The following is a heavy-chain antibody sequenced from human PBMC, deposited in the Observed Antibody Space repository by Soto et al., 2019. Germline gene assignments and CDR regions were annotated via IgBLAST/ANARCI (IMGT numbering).Heavy chain of an antibody. CDR2: IWYDGSNK. J-gene: IGHJ6*02. D-gene: IGHD6-13*01. CDR1: GFTFSSYG. V-gene: IGHV3-33*01. CDR3: ARGGIAEKYGMDV. Sequence: GVSLLLSCAASGFTFSSYGMHWVRQAPGKGLEWVAVIWYDGSNKYYADSVKGRFTISRDNSKNTLYLQMNSLRAEDTAVYYCARGGIAEKYGMDVWGQGTSVTVSS.